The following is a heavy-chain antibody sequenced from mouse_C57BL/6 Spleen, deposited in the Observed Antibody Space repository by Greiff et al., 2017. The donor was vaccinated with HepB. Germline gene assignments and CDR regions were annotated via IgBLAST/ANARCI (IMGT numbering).Heavy chain of an antibody. D-gene: IGHD1-1*01. Sequence: EVKVVESGGGLVKPGGSLKLSCAASGFTFSSYAMSWVRQTPEKRLEWVATISDGGSYTYYPDNVKGRFTISRDNAKNNLYLQMSHLKSEDTAMYYCARDGDYYGSSTGYWYFDVWGTGTTVTVSS. CDR3: ARDGDYYGSSTGYWYFDV. CDR1: GFTFSSYA. J-gene: IGHJ1*03. V-gene: IGHV5-4*01. CDR2: ISDGGSYT.